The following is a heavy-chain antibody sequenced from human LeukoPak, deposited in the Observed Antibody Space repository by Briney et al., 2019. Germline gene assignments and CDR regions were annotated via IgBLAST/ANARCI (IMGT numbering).Heavy chain of an antibody. CDR2: FDPEDGET. CDR1: GYTLAELS. CDR3: ATRLTGVLKGILWAYFDY. Sequence: ASVKVSCKVSGYTLAELSMHWVRQAPGKGLEWMGGFDPEDGETIYAQKFQGRVTMTEDTSTDTAYMELSSLRSEDTAVYYCATRLTGVLKGILWAYFDYWGQGTLVTVSS. J-gene: IGHJ4*02. V-gene: IGHV1-24*01. D-gene: IGHD2-21*01.